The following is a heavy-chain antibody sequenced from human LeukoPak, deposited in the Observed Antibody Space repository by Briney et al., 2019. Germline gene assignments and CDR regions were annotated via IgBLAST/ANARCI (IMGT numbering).Heavy chain of an antibody. Sequence: GGSLRLSCAASGFTVSSNYMSWVRQAPGKGLEWVSVIYSGGNTYYADSVKGRSTISRDNSKNTLYLQMNSLRAEDTAVYYCASLPYSAPFSFDYWGQGTLVTVSS. CDR3: ASLPYSAPFSFDY. CDR2: IYSGGNT. D-gene: IGHD2-15*01. CDR1: GFTVSSNY. V-gene: IGHV3-53*01. J-gene: IGHJ4*02.